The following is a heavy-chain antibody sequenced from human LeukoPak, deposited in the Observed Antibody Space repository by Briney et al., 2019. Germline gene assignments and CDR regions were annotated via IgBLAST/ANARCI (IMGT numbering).Heavy chain of an antibody. Sequence: GGSLRLSCAASGFTFSSYEMNWVRQAPGKGLEWVSYISTSGTTIYYADSVKGRFTISRDNAKNSLYLQMNSLRAEDTAVYYCAKEPDAQERDDLWGQGTMVTVS. J-gene: IGHJ3*01. V-gene: IGHV3-48*03. CDR2: ISTSGTTI. CDR1: GFTFSSYE. D-gene: IGHD1-14*01. CDR3: AKEPDAQERDDL.